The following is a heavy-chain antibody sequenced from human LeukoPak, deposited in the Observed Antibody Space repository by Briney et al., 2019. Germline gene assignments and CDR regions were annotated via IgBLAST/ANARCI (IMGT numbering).Heavy chain of an antibody. D-gene: IGHD3-10*01. J-gene: IGHJ3*01. V-gene: IGHV3-21*06. CDR2: ISSSSGYT. Sequence: SGGSLRLSCAASGFTFRTYSMNWVRQAPGKVLQWVSGISSSSGYTYYTDSMKGRFIISRDNAKNSLYLQMNSLRADDTAVYYCARVASKTSWFDGGFDVWGQGTTVTVSS. CDR3: ARVASKTSWFDGGFDV. CDR1: GFTFRTYS.